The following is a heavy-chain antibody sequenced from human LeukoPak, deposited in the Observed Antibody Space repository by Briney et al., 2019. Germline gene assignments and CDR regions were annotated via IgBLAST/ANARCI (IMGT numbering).Heavy chain of an antibody. J-gene: IGHJ2*01. CDR3: ARDQTVRSWYFDL. Sequence: SGTLSLTCAVSGGSISSSHWWTWVRQPPGKGLEWIGEIFHTGSTDYNPSLKSRVTISVGKSNNQFSLRLTSVTAADTAVYYCARDQTVRSWYFDLWGRGTLVTVS. CDR1: GGSISSSHW. CDR2: IFHTGST. V-gene: IGHV4-4*02. D-gene: IGHD4-17*01.